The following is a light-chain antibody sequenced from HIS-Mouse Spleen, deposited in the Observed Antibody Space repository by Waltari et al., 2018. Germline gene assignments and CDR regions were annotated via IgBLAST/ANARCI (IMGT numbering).Light chain of an antibody. Sequence: SSELTQDPAVSVALGQTVRITCQGDSLRSSYASWDQQKPGQAPVLGLYGKNNRPSGIRDRFAGSISGTTASWTITGAKAEDEADYYCNSRDSSGNHVVFGGVTKLTVL. CDR2: GKN. J-gene: IGLJ2*01. V-gene: IGLV3-19*01. CDR3: NSRDSSGNHVV. CDR1: SLRSSY.